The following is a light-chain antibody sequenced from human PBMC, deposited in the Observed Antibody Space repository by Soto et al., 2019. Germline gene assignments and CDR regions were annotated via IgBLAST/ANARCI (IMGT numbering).Light chain of an antibody. J-gene: IGKJ1*01. V-gene: IGKV3-15*01. Sequence: EIVMTQSPATLSVSPGERSTLSCMASQSVSSNLAWYQQKPGQAPRLLIYGASTRATGIPARFSGSGSGTEFTLTISSLQSEDFAVYYCRQYNNWPLTFGQGTKVDI. CDR3: RQYNNWPLT. CDR2: GAS. CDR1: QSVSSN.